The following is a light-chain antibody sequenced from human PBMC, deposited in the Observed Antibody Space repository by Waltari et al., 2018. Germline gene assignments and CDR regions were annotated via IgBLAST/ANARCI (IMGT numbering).Light chain of an antibody. V-gene: IGKV3-20*01. J-gene: IGKJ1*01. CDR3: QHYVNLPAT. CDR1: QSISHY. CDR2: HAS. Sequence: EVVLTQSPGTLSLSPGEGATLSCRASQSISHYLAWYQQKPGQAPRLLIYHASSMATGIPERFSGSGSGTDFSLTISRLEPEDFAVYYCQHYVNLPATFGQGTKVEIK.